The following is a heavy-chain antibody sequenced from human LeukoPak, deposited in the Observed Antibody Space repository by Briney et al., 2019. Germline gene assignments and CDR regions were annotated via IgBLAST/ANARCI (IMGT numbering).Heavy chain of an antibody. CDR3: ARDDGGYYYGSGSADAFDI. V-gene: IGHV1-2*02. CDR2: INPNSGGT. Sequence: ASVKVSCKASGYTFTDFCMLWVRQAPGQGLEWMGWINPNSGGTDYAQKFQGRVTMTRDTSTSTAYMELSRLRSDDTAVYYCARDDGGYYYGSGSADAFDIWGQGTMVTVSS. D-gene: IGHD3-10*01. CDR1: GYTFTDFC. J-gene: IGHJ3*02.